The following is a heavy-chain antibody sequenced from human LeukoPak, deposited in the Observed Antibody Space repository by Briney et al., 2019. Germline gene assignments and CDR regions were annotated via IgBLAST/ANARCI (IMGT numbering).Heavy chain of an antibody. CDR3: AEDYSFSNFN. Sequence: PGGSLRLSCAASGFMFPNHWMTWVRQAPGKGLEWLANINERGSETYYADYVKGRFTISRDNTKKSLFLQLNSLSVEDTAMYYCAEDYSFSNFNWRQGTLATVSA. V-gene: IGHV3-7*01. D-gene: IGHD2-15*01. J-gene: IGHJ4*02. CDR1: GFMFPNHW. CDR2: INERGSET.